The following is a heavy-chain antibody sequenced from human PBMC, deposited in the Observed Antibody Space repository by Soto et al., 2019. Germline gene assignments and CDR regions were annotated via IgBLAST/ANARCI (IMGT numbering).Heavy chain of an antibody. CDR3: AKKLAAGPYYYYYYGMDV. D-gene: IGHD2-15*01. V-gene: IGHV3-23*01. CDR1: GFTFSSYA. CDR2: ISGSGGST. Sequence: GGSLRLSCAASGFTFSSYAMSWVRQAPGKGLEWVSAISGSGGSTYYADSVKGRFTISRENSKNTLYLQMNSLRAEDTAVYYCAKKLAAGPYYYYYYGMDVWGQGTTVTVSS. J-gene: IGHJ6*02.